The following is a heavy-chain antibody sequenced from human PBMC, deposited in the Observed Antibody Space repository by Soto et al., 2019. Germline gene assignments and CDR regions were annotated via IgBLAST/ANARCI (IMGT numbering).Heavy chain of an antibody. Sequence: ASVKVSCKASGYTFTSYDINWVRQATGQGLEWMGWMNPNSGNTGYAQKFQGRVTMTRNTSISTAYMELSSLRSEDTAVYYCAKSGNYYYGMDVWGQGTTVTVSS. CDR1: GYTFTSYD. CDR3: AKSGNYYYGMDV. J-gene: IGHJ6*02. CDR2: MNPNSGNT. V-gene: IGHV1-8*01.